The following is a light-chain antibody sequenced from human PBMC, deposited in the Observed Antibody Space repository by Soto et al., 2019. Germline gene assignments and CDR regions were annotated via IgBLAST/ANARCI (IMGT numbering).Light chain of an antibody. CDR1: QSVSSSY. CDR3: QKYCSSPRT. V-gene: IGKV3-20*01. Sequence: EIVLTQSPGTLPLSPGERTTLSCRASQSVSSSYLAWYQQRPGQAPRLLILGASSRATGIPDRFSGSGSGTDFTLTISRVEPEDLAVYYCQKYCSSPRTFGQGTKVEIK. CDR2: GAS. J-gene: IGKJ1*01.